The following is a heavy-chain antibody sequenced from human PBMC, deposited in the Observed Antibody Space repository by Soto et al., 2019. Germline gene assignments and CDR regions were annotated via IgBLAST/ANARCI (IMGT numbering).Heavy chain of an antibody. D-gene: IGHD2-21*01. V-gene: IGHV3-23*01. J-gene: IGHJ6*02. Sequence: GGSLRLSCAASGFTFNSFAMSWVRQAPGKGLEWVSGILGSGASTYYADSVKGRFTISRDNSKNTMYLQMNSLRVEDTAVYYCAKGRGRIPGYYFGLDVWGQGTTVTVYS. CDR2: ILGSGAST. CDR1: GFTFNSFA. CDR3: AKGRGRIPGYYFGLDV.